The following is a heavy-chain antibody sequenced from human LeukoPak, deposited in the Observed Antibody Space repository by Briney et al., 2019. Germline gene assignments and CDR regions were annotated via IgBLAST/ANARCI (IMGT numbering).Heavy chain of an antibody. V-gene: IGHV4-59*12. J-gene: IGHJ6*03. CDR3: ARDFNGVAARPSYYYYMDV. CDR2: IYYSGRT. CDR1: GGSISSYY. D-gene: IGHD6-6*01. Sequence: SETPSLTCTVSGGSISSYYWSWIRQPPGKGLEWIGYIYYSGRTNYNPSLKRRVTISLDTSKNQFSLKLSSVTAADTAVYYCARDFNGVAARPSYYYYMDVRGKGTTVTVSS.